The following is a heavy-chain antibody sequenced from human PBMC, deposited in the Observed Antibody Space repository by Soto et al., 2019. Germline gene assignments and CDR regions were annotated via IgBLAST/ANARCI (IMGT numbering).Heavy chain of an antibody. V-gene: IGHV1-58*01. CDR3: AAVQCDFYDSSGYYGYYYYYGMDV. D-gene: IGHD3-22*01. J-gene: IGHJ6*02. Sequence: GASVKVSCKASGFTFTSSAVQWVRQARGQRLEWIGWIVVGSGNTNYAQKLQERVTITRDMSTSTAYMELSSLRSEDTAVYYCAAVQCDFYDSSGYYGYYYYYGMDVWGQGTTVTVSS. CDR2: IVVGSGNT. CDR1: GFTFTSSA.